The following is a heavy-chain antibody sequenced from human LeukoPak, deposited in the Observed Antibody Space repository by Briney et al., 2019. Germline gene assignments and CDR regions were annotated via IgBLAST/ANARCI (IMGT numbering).Heavy chain of an antibody. CDR1: GGSFSGYY. D-gene: IGHD3-22*01. J-gene: IGHJ4*02. CDR2: INHSGST. CDR3: ARRGSSGYFYYFDY. Sequence: PSETLSLTCAVYGGSFSGYYWSWIRQPPGKGLEWIGEINHSGSTNYNPSLKSRVTISVDTSKNQFSLKLSSVTAADTAVYYCARRGSSGYFYYFDYWGQGTLVTVSS. V-gene: IGHV4-34*01.